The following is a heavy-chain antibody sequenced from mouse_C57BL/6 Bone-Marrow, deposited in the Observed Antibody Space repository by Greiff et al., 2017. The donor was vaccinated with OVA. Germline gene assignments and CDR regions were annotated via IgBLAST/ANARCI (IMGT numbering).Heavy chain of an antibody. CDR1: GYTFTSYW. V-gene: IGHV1-5*01. CDR2: IYPGNSDT. D-gene: IGHD1-1*01. Sequence: VQLQQSGTVLARPGASVKMSCKTSGYTFTSYWMHWVKQRPGQGLEWIGAIYPGNSDTSYNQKFKGKAKLTAVTSASTAYMELSSRTNEDSAVYYCTKESPITTVYFDYWGQGTTLTVSS. CDR3: TKESPITTVYFDY. J-gene: IGHJ2*01.